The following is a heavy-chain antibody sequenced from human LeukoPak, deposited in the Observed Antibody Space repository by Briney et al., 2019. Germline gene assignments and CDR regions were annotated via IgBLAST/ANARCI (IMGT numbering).Heavy chain of an antibody. CDR2: IYHSGST. J-gene: IGHJ4*02. V-gene: IGHV4-30-2*01. CDR1: GGSISSGGYY. D-gene: IGHD1-26*01. Sequence: SETLSLTCTVSGGSISSGGYYWSWIRQPPGRGLGWIGYIYHSGSTYYNPSLKSRVTISVDRSKNQFSLKLSSVTAADTAVYYCARVYGSYTVDYWGQGTLVTVSS. CDR3: ARVYGSYTVDY.